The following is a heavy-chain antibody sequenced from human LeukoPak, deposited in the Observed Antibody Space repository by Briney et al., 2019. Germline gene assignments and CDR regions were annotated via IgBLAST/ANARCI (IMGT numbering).Heavy chain of an antibody. J-gene: IGHJ6*03. CDR2: INTGSTYM. CDR3: ARVEATTGRNYHYYYMDV. D-gene: IGHD1-1*01. CDR1: GFYFSSYS. V-gene: IGHV3-21*01. Sequence: PGGSLRLSCAASGFYFSSYSMNWVRQAPGKGLEWVSSINTGSTYMYYADSVKGRFTISRDKAKNSLHLQMYSLRAEDTAVYFCARVEATTGRNYHYYYMDVWGKGTTVTVSS.